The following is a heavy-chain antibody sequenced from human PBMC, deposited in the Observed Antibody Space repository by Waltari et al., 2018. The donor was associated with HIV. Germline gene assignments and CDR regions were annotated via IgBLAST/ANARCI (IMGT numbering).Heavy chain of an antibody. J-gene: IGHJ6*02. CDR2: DRPSVGTA. CDR3: ARSYCSGGSCYGYYYGMDV. V-gene: IGHV1-69*01. D-gene: IGHD2-15*01. CDR1: GGTFRSYA. Sequence: QVQLVQSGAEVKKPGSSVKVSCKASGGTFRSYAISWVRQAPGQGLAGMGGDRPSVGTANCGQKVQGRGTIAAGESTSTAYMELSSLRSEDTAVYYCARSYCSGGSCYGYYYGMDVWGQGTTVTVSS.